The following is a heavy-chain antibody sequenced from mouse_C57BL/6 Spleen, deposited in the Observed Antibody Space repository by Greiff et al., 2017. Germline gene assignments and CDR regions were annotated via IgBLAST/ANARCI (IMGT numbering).Heavy chain of an antibody. CDR3: TRGGDYEDAMDY. CDR2: ISSGGGYI. CDR1: GFTFSSYA. Sequence: EVQLMESGEGLVKPGGSLKLSCAASGFTFSSYAMSWVRQTPEKRLEWVAYISSGGGYIYYADTVKGRFTISRDNARNTRYLQMSSLKSEDTAMYYCTRGGDYEDAMDYWGQGTSVTVSS. J-gene: IGHJ4*01. V-gene: IGHV5-9-1*02. D-gene: IGHD2-4*01.